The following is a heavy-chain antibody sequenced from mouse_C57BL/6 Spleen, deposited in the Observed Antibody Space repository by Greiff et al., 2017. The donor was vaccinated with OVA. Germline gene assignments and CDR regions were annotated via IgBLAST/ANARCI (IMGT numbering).Heavy chain of an antibody. V-gene: IGHV3-6*01. J-gene: IGHJ1*03. Sequence: EESGPGLVKPSQSLSLTCSVTGYSITSGYYWNWIRQFPGNKLEWMGYISYDGSNNYNPSLKNRISITRDTSKNQFFLKLNSVTTEDTATYYCARERLRPYWYFDVWGTGTTVTVSS. CDR2: ISYDGSN. D-gene: IGHD2-4*01. CDR1: GYSITSGYY. CDR3: ARERLRPYWYFDV.